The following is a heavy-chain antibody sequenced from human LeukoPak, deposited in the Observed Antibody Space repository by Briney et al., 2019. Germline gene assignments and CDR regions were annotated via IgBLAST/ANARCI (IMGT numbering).Heavy chain of an antibody. D-gene: IGHD6-13*01. J-gene: IGHJ3*02. Sequence: SETLSLTCTVSGGSISSYYWSWIRQPAGKGLEWIGRIYTSGSTNYNPSLKSRVTMSVDTSKNQFSLKLSSVTAADTVVYYCARDRIAAAGSGVAFDIWGQGTMVTVSS. CDR3: ARDRIAAAGSGVAFDI. CDR1: GGSISSYY. CDR2: IYTSGST. V-gene: IGHV4-4*07.